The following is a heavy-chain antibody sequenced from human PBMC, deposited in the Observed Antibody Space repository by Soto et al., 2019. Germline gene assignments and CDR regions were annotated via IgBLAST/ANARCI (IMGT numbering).Heavy chain of an antibody. J-gene: IGHJ4*02. CDR2: IIPIFGTA. V-gene: IGHV1-69*01. CDR3: AKLAVRYSGYDLLYYFDY. CDR1: GGTFSSYA. D-gene: IGHD5-12*01. Sequence: QMQLVQSGAEVKKPGSSVKVSCKASGGTFSSYAISWVRQAPGQGLEWMGGIIPIFGTANYAQKFQGRVTITADESTSTAYMELSSLRSEDTAVYYCAKLAVRYSGYDLLYYFDYWGQGTLVTVSS.